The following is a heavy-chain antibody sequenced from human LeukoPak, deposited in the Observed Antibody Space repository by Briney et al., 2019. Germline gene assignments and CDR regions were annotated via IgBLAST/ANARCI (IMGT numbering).Heavy chain of an antibody. V-gene: IGHV4-34*01. CDR2: IHPSGRT. J-gene: IGHJ3*02. Sequence: ASETLSLTCTVFGGSFSGYYWSWIRQPPDMGLDSIGEIHPSGRTSCNPSLKSRLTISLDTSKHQFSLKLNSVTAADTAVYYCARHAYCGGDCFGGAFEIWGQGTMVTVSS. CDR3: ARHAYCGGDCFGGAFEI. D-gene: IGHD2-21*02. CDR1: GGSFSGYY.